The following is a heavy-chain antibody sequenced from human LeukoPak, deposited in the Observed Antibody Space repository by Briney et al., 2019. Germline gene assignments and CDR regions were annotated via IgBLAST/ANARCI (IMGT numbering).Heavy chain of an antibody. J-gene: IGHJ5*02. CDR1: GYTFTDYY. CDR3: TRTIGYGPVAGLKEKWFDP. V-gene: IGHV1-46*01. Sequence: ASVKVSCKASGYTFTDYYVHWVRQAPGLGLEWMGIINPLRGITIYAQKFQGRVTMTSDTSTNTVYMELSSLISEDTAVYYCTRTIGYGPVAGLKEKWFDPWGQGTLVTVSS. D-gene: IGHD6-19*01. CDR2: INPLRGIT.